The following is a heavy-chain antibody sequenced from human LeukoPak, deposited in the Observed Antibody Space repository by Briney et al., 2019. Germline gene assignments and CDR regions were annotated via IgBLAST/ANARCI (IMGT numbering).Heavy chain of an antibody. V-gene: IGHV1-2*02. Sequence: ASVKVSCKASGYTFTGHYMHWVRQAPGQGLEWMGWIKPDTGVTYYAQNFQGRFTMTTDTSISTVYMELSSLRSDDTAVYYCARDNNWGPDYWGQGTLVIVSS. D-gene: IGHD7-27*01. CDR1: GYTFTGHY. CDR3: ARDNNWGPDY. CDR2: IKPDTGVT. J-gene: IGHJ4*02.